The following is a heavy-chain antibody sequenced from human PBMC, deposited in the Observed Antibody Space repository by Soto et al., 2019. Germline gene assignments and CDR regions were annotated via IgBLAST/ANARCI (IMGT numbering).Heavy chain of an antibody. Sequence: QVQLVESGGGVVQPGRSLRLSCAASGFTFSSYGMHWVRQAPGKGLEWVAVISYDGSNKYYADSVKGRFTISRDNSKNTLYMQMNSLRAEGTAVYYCAKGRVVVLDFWGQGTLVTVSS. CDR1: GFTFSSYG. V-gene: IGHV3-30*18. CDR2: ISYDGSNK. CDR3: AKGRVVVLDF. D-gene: IGHD3-22*01. J-gene: IGHJ4*02.